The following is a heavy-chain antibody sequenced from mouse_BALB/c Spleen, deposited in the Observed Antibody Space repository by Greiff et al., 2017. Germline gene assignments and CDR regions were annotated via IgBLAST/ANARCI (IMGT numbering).Heavy chain of an antibody. CDR2: ISYSGST. V-gene: IGHV3-8*02. J-gene: IGHJ2*01. D-gene: IGHD1-2*01. CDR3: ARYGYYGYLFDY. Sequence: EVQLVESGPSLVKPSQTLSLTCSVTGDSITSGYWNWIRKFPGNKLEYMGYISYSGSTYYNPSLKSRISITRDTSKNQYYLQLNSVTTEDTATYYCARYGYYGYLFDYWGQGTTLTVSS. CDR1: GDSITSGY.